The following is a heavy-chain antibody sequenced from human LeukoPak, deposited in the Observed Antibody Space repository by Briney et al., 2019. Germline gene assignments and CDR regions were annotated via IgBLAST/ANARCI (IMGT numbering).Heavy chain of an antibody. J-gene: IGHJ4*02. CDR3: ARAAYDSSGYLTL. D-gene: IGHD3-22*01. V-gene: IGHV3-33*01. CDR2: IWYDGTNK. CDR1: GFTFSSYG. Sequence: PGRSLRLSCAASGFTFSSYGMHWVRQAPGKGLEWVAVIWYDGTNKYYADSVKGRFTISRDNSKNTLLLQMNILRAEDTAVYYCARAAYDSSGYLTLWGQGTLVAVSS.